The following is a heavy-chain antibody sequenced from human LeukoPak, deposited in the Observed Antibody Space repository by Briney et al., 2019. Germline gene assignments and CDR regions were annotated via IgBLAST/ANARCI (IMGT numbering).Heavy chain of an antibody. CDR2: IDDSGNT. D-gene: IGHD3-10*01. Sequence: SETLSLTCTVSGGSISRYYWSWIRRPPGKGVEWIGYIDDSGNTNYNPSLKSQVTISVDKSKNQFSLKLSFVTAADTAMYYCARSDYHNSGSHTVFDAFDIWGQGTRVTVSS. J-gene: IGHJ3*02. V-gene: IGHV4-59*01. CDR1: GGSISRYY. CDR3: ARSDYHNSGSHTVFDAFDI.